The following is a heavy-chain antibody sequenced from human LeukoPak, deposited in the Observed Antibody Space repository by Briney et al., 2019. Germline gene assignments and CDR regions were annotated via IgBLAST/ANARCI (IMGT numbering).Heavy chain of an antibody. CDR2: INHSGST. J-gene: IGHJ4*02. CDR3: ASGLWFGELLL. CDR1: GGSFSGYY. V-gene: IGHV4-34*01. Sequence: SETLSLTSAVYGGSFSGYYWSWIRQPPGKGLEWIGEINHSGSTNYNPSLKSRVTISVDTSKNRFSLKLTSVTAADTAVYYCASGLWFGELLLWGQGTLVSVSS. D-gene: IGHD3-10*01.